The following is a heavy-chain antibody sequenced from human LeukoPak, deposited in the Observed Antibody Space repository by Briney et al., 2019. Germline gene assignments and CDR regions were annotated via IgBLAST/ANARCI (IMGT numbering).Heavy chain of an antibody. D-gene: IGHD5-18*01. CDR3: AKDPSGDSFGSFGLDV. CDR2: ISYDGSNK. CDR1: GFTFSSYA. J-gene: IGHJ6*02. Sequence: GGSLRLSCAASGFTFSSYAMHWVRQAPGKGLEWVAVISYDGSNKYYAASVKGRFTISRDNSKNTLYLQMNSRRPEDTAVYYCAKDPSGDSFGSFGLDVWGQGATVTVSS. V-gene: IGHV3-30*18.